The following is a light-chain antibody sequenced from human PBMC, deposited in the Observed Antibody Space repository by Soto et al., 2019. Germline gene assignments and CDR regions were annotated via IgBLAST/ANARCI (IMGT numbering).Light chain of an antibody. CDR2: EVS. J-gene: IGLJ1*01. V-gene: IGLV2-8*01. CDR3: SSYAGNNIFYV. Sequence: QSVLAQPPSASGSPGQSVTISCAGTSHDVGGYNFVSWYQQHPGKAPKLMIFEVSKRPSGVPDRFSGSKSGNTASLTVSGLQAEDDADYYCSSYAGNNIFYVFGTGTKVTVL. CDR1: SHDVGGYNF.